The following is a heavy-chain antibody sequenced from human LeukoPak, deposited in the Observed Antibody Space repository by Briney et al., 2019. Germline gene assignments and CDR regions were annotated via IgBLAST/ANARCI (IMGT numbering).Heavy chain of an antibody. J-gene: IGHJ4*02. CDR3: ARVYLSQQLVPGLDY. CDR2: INWNGSIT. Sequence: GGSLRLSCAASGFIFDDYGMSWVRHAPGKGLEWVSGINWNGSITGYADSVKGRITISRDNAKNSLYLQMNSLRAEDTALYYCARVYLSQQLVPGLDYWGQGTLVTVSS. CDR1: GFIFDDYG. V-gene: IGHV3-20*04. D-gene: IGHD6-13*01.